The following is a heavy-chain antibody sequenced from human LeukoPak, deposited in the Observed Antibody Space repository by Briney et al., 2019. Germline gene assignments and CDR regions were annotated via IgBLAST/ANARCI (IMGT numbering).Heavy chain of an antibody. J-gene: IGHJ3*02. CDR3: ARVGLPCAFDI. Sequence: SETLSLTCTVSGGSISSYYWSWIRQPPGKGLEWIGFIFYSGTTNYNPSLKSRVTISVDTSKNQFSLKLSSVTAADTAVYYCARVGLPCAFDIWGQGTMVTVSS. CDR2: IFYSGTT. CDR1: GGSISSYY. V-gene: IGHV4-59*01.